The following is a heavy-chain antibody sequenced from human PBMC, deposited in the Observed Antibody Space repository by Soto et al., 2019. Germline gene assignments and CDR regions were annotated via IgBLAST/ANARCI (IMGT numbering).Heavy chain of an antibody. Sequence: ASVKVSCKASGYTFTSYGISWVRQAPGQGLEWMGWISAYNGNTNYAQKLQGRVTMTTATSTSTASMELRSLRSDDTAVYYCARDLAVAGTEDFDYWGQGTLVTVSS. CDR3: ARDLAVAGTEDFDY. CDR2: ISAYNGNT. V-gene: IGHV1-18*01. CDR1: GYTFTSYG. D-gene: IGHD6-19*01. J-gene: IGHJ4*02.